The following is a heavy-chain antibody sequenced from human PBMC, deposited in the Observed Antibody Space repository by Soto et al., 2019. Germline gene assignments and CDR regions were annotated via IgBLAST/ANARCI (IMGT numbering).Heavy chain of an antibody. Sequence: QVQLVQYGAEVKKPGASVKVSCMASRYTLTSSDINWVRQATGQGLEWMGWMNPNSGNTGYAQKFQGRVNMTRNTSMNTAYMELSSLRSEDTAVYYCARGWGGSGAWGQGTLVTVSS. D-gene: IGHD1-26*01. CDR2: MNPNSGNT. J-gene: IGHJ5*02. V-gene: IGHV1-8*01. CDR1: RYTLTSSD. CDR3: ARGWGGSGA.